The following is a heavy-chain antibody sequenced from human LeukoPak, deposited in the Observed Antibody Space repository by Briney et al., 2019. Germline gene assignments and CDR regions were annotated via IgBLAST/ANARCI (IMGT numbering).Heavy chain of an antibody. D-gene: IGHD3-10*01. CDR3: ARDYHGSRSLTTFDY. CDR1: GYTFINYY. Sequence: ASVKVSCKASGYTFINYYMHGVRQAPGQGLEWMGIINPSGGVSSAQKFQGRVTMTRDTSTGTVYMELSSLRSEDTAVYYCARDYHGSRSLTTFDYWGQGTLVTVSS. CDR2: INPSGGV. V-gene: IGHV1-46*01. J-gene: IGHJ4*02.